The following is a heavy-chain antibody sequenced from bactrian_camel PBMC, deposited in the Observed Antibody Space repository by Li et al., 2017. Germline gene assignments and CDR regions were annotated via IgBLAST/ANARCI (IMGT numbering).Heavy chain of an antibody. CDR1: AYTCINNC. CDR2: IYSGDGSA. CDR3: AVYDAYAGRCSFREDVYDY. V-gene: IGHV3S40*01. J-gene: IGHJ4*01. D-gene: IGHD4*01. Sequence: VQLVESGGGSVQAGGSLTLSCAANAYTCINNCMGWFRQAPGKEREGVASIYSGDGSAIYTDSAKGRFTISQDNASKTVVLQMNSLKPEDTAMYHCAVYDAYAGRCSFREDVYDYWGRGTQVTVS.